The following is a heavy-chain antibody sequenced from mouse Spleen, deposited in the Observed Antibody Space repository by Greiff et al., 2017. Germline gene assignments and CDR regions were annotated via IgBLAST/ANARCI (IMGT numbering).Heavy chain of an antibody. J-gene: IGHJ2*01. Sequence: EVQVVESGGGLVKPGGSLKLSCAASGFTFSSYAMSWVRQTPEKRLEWVATISSGGSYTYYPDSVKGRFTISRDNAKNTLYLQMSSLRSEDTAMYYCARGDYFDYWGQGTTLTVSS. CDR2: ISSGGSYT. V-gene: IGHV5-9-3*01. CDR1: GFTFSSYA. CDR3: ARGDYFDY.